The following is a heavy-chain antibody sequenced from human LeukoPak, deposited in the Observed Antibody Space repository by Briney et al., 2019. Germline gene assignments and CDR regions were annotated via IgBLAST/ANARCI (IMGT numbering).Heavy chain of an antibody. CDR2: ISYDGSNK. CDR1: GFTFSSYA. J-gene: IGHJ4*02. V-gene: IGHV3-30*01. D-gene: IGHD3-10*01. Sequence: GGSLRLSCAASGFTFSSYAMHWVRQAPGKGLEWVAVISYDGSNKYYADSVKGRFTISRDNSKNTLYLQMNSLRAEDTAVYYCARDGPMAAYYFDYWGQGTLVNVSS. CDR3: ARDGPMAAYYFDY.